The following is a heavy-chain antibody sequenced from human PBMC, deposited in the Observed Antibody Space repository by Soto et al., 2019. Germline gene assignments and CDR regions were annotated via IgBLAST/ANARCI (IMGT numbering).Heavy chain of an antibody. D-gene: IGHD4-4*01. V-gene: IGHV5-51*01. CDR1: GYSFTSYW. CDR3: ASHIRDGVTTPYSYYGMDV. Sequence: GESLKISCKGSGYSFTSYWIGWVRQMPGKGLEWMGIIYPGDSDTRYSPSFQGQVTISADKSISTAYLQWSSLKGSDTAMYYCASHIRDGVTTPYSYYGMDVWGQGTTVTVPS. J-gene: IGHJ6*02. CDR2: IYPGDSDT.